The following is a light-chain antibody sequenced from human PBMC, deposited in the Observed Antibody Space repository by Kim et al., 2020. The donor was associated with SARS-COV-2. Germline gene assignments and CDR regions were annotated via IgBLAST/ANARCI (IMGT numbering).Light chain of an antibody. J-gene: IGKJ1*01. CDR3: QKYYSAPWT. Sequence: ASVGDRVTIPCRGSPGISNYLAWYQQKTGKVPKLLFYAACALQSGVPSRFSGSGSGTDFTLTISSLQPEDVATYYCQKYYSAPWTFGQGTKVDIK. CDR2: AAC. CDR1: PGISNY. V-gene: IGKV1-27*01.